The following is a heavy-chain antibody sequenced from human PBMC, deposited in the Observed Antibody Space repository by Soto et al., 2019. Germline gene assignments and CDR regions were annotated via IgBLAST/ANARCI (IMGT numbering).Heavy chain of an antibody. CDR3: ARVADYGDYTANYYGMDV. J-gene: IGHJ6*02. CDR1: GYSFTSYC. V-gene: IGHV5-51*01. CDR2: IYPGDSDT. Sequence: GESLKISCKGSGYSFTSYCIGWVRQMPGKGLEWMGIIYPGDSDTRYSPSFQGQVTTSADKSISTAYLQWSSLKASDTAMYYCARVADYGDYTANYYGMDVWGQGTTVTVSS. D-gene: IGHD4-17*01.